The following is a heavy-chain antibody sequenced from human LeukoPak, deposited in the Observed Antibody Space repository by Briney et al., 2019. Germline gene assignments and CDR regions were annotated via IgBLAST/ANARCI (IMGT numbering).Heavy chain of an antibody. CDR2: ISYDGSNK. Sequence: GGSLRLSCAASGFTFSSYAMHWVRQAPGKGLEWVAVISYDGSNKYYADSVKGRFTISRDNSKNTLYLQMNSLRAEDTAVYYCARGEGATLDYWGQGTLVTVSS. J-gene: IGHJ4*02. CDR3: ARGEGATLDY. D-gene: IGHD1-26*01. V-gene: IGHV3-30*04. CDR1: GFTFSSYA.